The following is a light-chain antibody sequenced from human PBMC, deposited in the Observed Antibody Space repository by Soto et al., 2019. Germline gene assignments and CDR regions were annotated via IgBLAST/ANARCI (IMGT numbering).Light chain of an antibody. Sequence: QSVLTQPASVSGSPGQSITISCTGRSSDVGTYNLVSWYQQHPGRAPKLMLYEGTKRPSGVSNRFSGSKSGNTASLTISGLQAEDEAVYYCFSYAGDSLYVFGTGTKVTGL. V-gene: IGLV2-23*01. CDR3: FSYAGDSLYV. J-gene: IGLJ1*01. CDR2: EGT. CDR1: SSDVGTYNL.